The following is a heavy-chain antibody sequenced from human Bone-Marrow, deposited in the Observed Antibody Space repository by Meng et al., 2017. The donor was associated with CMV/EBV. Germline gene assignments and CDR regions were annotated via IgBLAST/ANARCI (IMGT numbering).Heavy chain of an antibody. D-gene: IGHD3-3*01. CDR2: IYYSGST. CDR1: GGSISSNY. Sequence: GSLRLSCTVTGGSISSNYWSWTRQPPGKGLEWIGYIYYSGSTNYNPSLKSRVTISVDTSKNQFSLKLSSVTAADTAVYYCARLTYYDFWSGYYRGSGYYYYGMDVWGQGTTVTVSS. J-gene: IGHJ6*02. CDR3: ARLTYYDFWSGYYRGSGYYYYGMDV. V-gene: IGHV4-59*01.